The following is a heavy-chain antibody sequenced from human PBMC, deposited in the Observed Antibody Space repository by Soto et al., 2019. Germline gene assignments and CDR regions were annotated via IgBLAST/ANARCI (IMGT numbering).Heavy chain of an antibody. CDR3: AIQDCTNDVCLEAAVTVGGALES. D-gene: IGHD2-8*01. V-gene: IGHV3-74*01. J-gene: IGHJ1*01. Sequence: EVQLVQSGGGLAQPGKSLSLSCAASGFTFRKFWMHWVRQVPGKGPVWVSYISSDGHTTAYADAVKGRFTISRDNAKDTLDLQIDSLRAEDTAVYYCAIQDCTNDVCLEAAVTVGGALESWGDGTLVTVSS. CDR2: ISSDGHTT. CDR1: GFTFRKFW.